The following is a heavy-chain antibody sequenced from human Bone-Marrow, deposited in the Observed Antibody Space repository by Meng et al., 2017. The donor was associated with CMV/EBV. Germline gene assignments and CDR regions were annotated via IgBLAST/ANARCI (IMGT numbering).Heavy chain of an antibody. CDR3: ARDSGVDRDFWFDP. D-gene: IGHD3-10*01. Sequence: SETLSLTCTVSGGSISSYYWSWIRQPPGKGLEWIGYIYYSGSTNYNPSLKSRVTISVDTSKNQFSLKLSSVTAADTAVYYCARDSGVDRDFWFDPWRQGTLVTVSS. CDR1: GGSISSYY. J-gene: IGHJ5*02. CDR2: IYYSGST. V-gene: IGHV4-59*01.